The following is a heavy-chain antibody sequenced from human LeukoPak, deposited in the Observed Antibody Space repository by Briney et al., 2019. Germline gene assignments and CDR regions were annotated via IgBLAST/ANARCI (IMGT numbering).Heavy chain of an antibody. CDR3: ALRTPPY. V-gene: IGHV3-21*01. CDR1: GFTFSNYN. Sequence: GGSLRLSCAASGFTFSNYNMNWVRQAPGKGLEWVSSISSSSTYIYYADSVEGRFTISRDNAKNSLYLQMNSLRAEDTAVYYCALRTPPYWGQGTLVTVSS. J-gene: IGHJ4*02. CDR2: ISSSSTYI.